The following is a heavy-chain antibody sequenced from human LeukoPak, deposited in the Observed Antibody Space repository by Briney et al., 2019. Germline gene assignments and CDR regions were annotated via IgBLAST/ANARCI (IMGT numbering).Heavy chain of an antibody. CDR3: VKSGGYGLIDY. V-gene: IGHV4-39*01. CDR2: IYYTGST. D-gene: IGHD1-26*01. Sequence: SETLSLTCAVSGASISGSGYYLGWIRQPPGKGLEWIGNIYYTGSTYYNASLQSRVTISIDTSKNQFSLRLNSVTAADTAMYYCVKSGGYGLIDYWGRGTLVTVSS. CDR1: GASISGSGYY. J-gene: IGHJ4*02.